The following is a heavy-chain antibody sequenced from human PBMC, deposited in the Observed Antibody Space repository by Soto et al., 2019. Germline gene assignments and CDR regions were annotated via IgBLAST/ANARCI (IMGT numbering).Heavy chain of an antibody. CDR3: ARGFGNYYDSSGFPENWFDP. CDR2: ISSSSSTI. V-gene: IGHV3-48*02. Sequence: PGGSLRLSCAASGFTFSSYWMHWVRQAPGKGLEWVSYISSSSSTINYADSVKGRFTISRDNAKNSLYLQMNSLRDEDTAVYYCARGFGNYYDSSGFPENWFDPWGQGTLVTVSS. D-gene: IGHD3-22*01. CDR1: GFTFSSYW. J-gene: IGHJ5*02.